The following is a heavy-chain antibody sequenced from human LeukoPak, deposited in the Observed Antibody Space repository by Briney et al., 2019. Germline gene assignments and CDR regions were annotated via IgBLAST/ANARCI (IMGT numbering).Heavy chain of an antibody. J-gene: IGHJ6*02. CDR2: INAYNGNT. CDR1: GYTFTSYG. Sequence: ASVKVSCKSSGYTFTSYGIIWVRQAPGQGLEWMGWINAYNGNTNYAQKLQGRVTMTTDTSTSTAYMELRSLRSDDTAVYYCARDPYVRSSSRYGMDVWGQGTSVTVSS. D-gene: IGHD6-13*01. V-gene: IGHV1-18*01. CDR3: ARDPYVRSSSRYGMDV.